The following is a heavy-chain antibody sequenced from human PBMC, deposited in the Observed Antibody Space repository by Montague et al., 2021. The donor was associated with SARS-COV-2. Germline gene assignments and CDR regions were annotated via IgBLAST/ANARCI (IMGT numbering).Heavy chain of an antibody. D-gene: IGHD3-10*01. J-gene: IGHJ6*02. CDR2: IKQDGSEK. CDR3: ARVGLGITMVQGAHYYYYGMDV. Sequence: SLRLSCAASGFTFSSYWMSWVRQAPGKGLEWVANIKQDGSEKYYVDSVKGRFTISRDNAKNSLYLQMSSLRAEDTAVYYCARVGLGITMVQGAHYYYYGMDVWGQGTTVTVSS. CDR1: GFTFSSYW. V-gene: IGHV3-7*03.